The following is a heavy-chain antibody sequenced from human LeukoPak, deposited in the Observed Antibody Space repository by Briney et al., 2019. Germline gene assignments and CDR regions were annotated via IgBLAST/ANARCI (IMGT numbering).Heavy chain of an antibody. CDR3: ASSFSDDFWSGHF. V-gene: IGHV3-7*01. Sequence: GGSLRLSCAASRITFTYWMSWVRQAPGKGLEWVANIKQDGSEKYYVDSVKGRFTISRDNAKKSLFLQMNSLRAQDTAVYYCASSFSDDFWSGHFWGQGTLVTVSS. J-gene: IGHJ4*02. CDR1: RITFTYW. CDR2: IKQDGSEK. D-gene: IGHD3-3*01.